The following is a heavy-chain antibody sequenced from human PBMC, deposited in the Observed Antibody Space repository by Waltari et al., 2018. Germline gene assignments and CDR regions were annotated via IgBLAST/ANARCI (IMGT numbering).Heavy chain of an antibody. D-gene: IGHD6-13*01. CDR2: IYPYSGNN. Sequence: QLVQSGAEVKKPGASVKVSCKASGYIFSNYGITWVRKAPGQGLEWMGWIYPYSGNNKYEQSLQGRVTLTTDTSTTTAYMEIRSLRSDDTAIYYCARDDADSSNFGGFWGQGTLVTVSS. J-gene: IGHJ4*02. CDR3: ARDDADSSNFGGF. V-gene: IGHV1-18*01. CDR1: GYIFSNYG.